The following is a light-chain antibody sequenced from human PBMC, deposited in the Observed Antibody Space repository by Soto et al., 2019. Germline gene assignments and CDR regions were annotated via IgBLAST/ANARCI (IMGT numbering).Light chain of an antibody. CDR2: DTS. J-gene: IGKJ2*01. Sequence: EIVLTQSPGTLSLSPGERATLSCRASQTLGTKYLAWYQQKPGQAPSLLIYDTSNRATGVPDRFSCSGSGTDFYLTISKLEPEDYAVYYCHHYGTSPPNTFGQGTKLEIK. CDR1: QTLGTKY. V-gene: IGKV3-20*01. CDR3: HHYGTSPPNT.